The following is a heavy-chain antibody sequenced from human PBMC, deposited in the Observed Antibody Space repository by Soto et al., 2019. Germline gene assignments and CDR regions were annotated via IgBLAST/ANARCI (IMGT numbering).Heavy chain of an antibody. J-gene: IGHJ4*02. V-gene: IGHV3-13*01. D-gene: IGHD4-17*01. CDR1: GFTFNEYA. CDR2: IGTAGDT. CDR3: ARGTTPDY. Sequence: PGGSLRLSCAASGFTFNEYALHWVRQVPGKGLEWVSAIGTAGDTYYPGSVKGRFTISREKAKNSLYLQMNSLRAGDTAVYYCARGTTPDYWGQGTLVTVSS.